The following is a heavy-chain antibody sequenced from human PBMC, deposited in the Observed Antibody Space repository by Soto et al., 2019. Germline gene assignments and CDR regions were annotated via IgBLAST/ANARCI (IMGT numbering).Heavy chain of an antibody. J-gene: IGHJ4*02. V-gene: IGHV4-59*01. CDR2: IYYSGST. CDR1: GGSISSYY. Sequence: SETLSLTCTVSGGSISSYYWSWIRQPPGKGLEWIGYIYYSGSTNYNPSLKSRVTISVDTSKNQFSLKLSSVTAADTAVYYCARVDHAAPSMVRGVIDYWGQGTLVTVSS. CDR3: ARVDHAAPSMVRGVIDY. D-gene: IGHD3-10*01.